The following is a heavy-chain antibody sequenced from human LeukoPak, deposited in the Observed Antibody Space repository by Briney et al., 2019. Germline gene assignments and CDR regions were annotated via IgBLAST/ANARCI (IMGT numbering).Heavy chain of an antibody. V-gene: IGHV4-39*01. CDR1: GGSISSSSYY. CDR2: IYYNGST. CDR3: ATALGGYGSGSYWGMVV. D-gene: IGHD3-10*01. J-gene: IGHJ6*02. Sequence: PSETLSLTCTVAGGSISSSSYYWGWIRQPRGKGLEWFGSIYYNGSTYYNPSLKRRVTLSVDTSKNQHPLKLSAVTAADTAVYYCATALGGYGSGSYWGMVVWGQGTTVTVSS.